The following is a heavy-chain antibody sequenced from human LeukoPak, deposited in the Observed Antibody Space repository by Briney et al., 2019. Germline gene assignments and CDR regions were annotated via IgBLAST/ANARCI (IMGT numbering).Heavy chain of an antibody. D-gene: IGHD2-8*01. CDR2: IYSGGST. J-gene: IGHJ4*02. V-gene: IGHV3-53*01. Sequence: GGSLRLSCAASGFTVSSNYMSWVRQAPGKGLEWVSVIYSGGSTYYADSVKGRFTISRDNSKNTLYLQMNSLRAEDTAVYYCAKDRAGYCTNGVCYFDYWGQGTLVTVSS. CDR1: GFTVSSNY. CDR3: AKDRAGYCTNGVCYFDY.